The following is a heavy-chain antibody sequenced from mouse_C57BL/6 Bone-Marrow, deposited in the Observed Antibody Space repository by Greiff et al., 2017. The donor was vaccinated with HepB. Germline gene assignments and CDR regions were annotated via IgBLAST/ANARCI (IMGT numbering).Heavy chain of an antibody. CDR2: ISSGSSTI. Sequence: EVHLVESGGGLVKPGGSLKLSCAASGFTFSDYGMHWVRQAPEKGLEWVAYISSGSSTIYYADTVKGRFTISRDNAKNTLFLQMNSLRSEDTAMYYCARRYGYNFDYWGQGTTLTVSS. V-gene: IGHV5-17*01. CDR3: ARRYGYNFDY. J-gene: IGHJ2*01. D-gene: IGHD2-2*01. CDR1: GFTFSDYG.